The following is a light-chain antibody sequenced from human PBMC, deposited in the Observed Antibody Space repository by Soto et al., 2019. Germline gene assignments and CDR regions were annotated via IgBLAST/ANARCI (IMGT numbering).Light chain of an antibody. CDR2: EVS. V-gene: IGLV2-8*01. J-gene: IGLJ1*01. Sequence: QSVLTQPPSASGSPGQPVTISCTGTSSDVGGYAYVSWYQQYTGKAPKLLIYEVSKRPSGVPDRFSGSNTGNTASLTVSGVQAYDEAAYDCTSYAGYNNYLLGTGTKLTVL. CDR3: TSYAGYNNYL. CDR1: SSDVGGYAY.